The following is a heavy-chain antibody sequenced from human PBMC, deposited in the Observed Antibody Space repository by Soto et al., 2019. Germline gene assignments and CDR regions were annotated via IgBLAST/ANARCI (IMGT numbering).Heavy chain of an antibody. CDR1: GFTFSDFA. V-gene: IGHV3-23*01. J-gene: IGHJ4*02. Sequence: EVQVLESGGGLVQPGGSLRLSCAATGFTFSDFAMSWVRQAPGKGLEWVSRIYGGGNGPHYADSVKGRVTISRDNSKNTSYLQMNSLRAEDTAVYYCAKMEGMDPWAYSFDYWGLGTLVTVSS. CDR3: AKMEGMDPWAYSFDY. D-gene: IGHD2-2*03. CDR2: IYGGGNGP.